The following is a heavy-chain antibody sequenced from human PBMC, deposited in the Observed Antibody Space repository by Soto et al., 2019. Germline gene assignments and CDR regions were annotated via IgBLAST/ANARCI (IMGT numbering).Heavy chain of an antibody. CDR2: IYYSGST. Sequence: PSETLSLTCTVSGGSISSYYWSWIRQPPGKGLEWIGYIYYSGSTNYNPSLKSRVTISVDTSKNQFSLKLSSVTAADTAVYYCARVGGSSRLLWSLQFDYWGQGTLVTVS. J-gene: IGHJ4*02. CDR1: GGSISSYY. D-gene: IGHD3-16*01. V-gene: IGHV4-59*01. CDR3: ARVGGSSRLLWSLQFDY.